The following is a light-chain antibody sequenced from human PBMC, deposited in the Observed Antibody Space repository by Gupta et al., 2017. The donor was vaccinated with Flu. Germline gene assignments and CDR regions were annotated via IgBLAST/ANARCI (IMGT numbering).Light chain of an antibody. J-gene: IGLJ1*01. CDR2: DDG. V-gene: IGLV3-21*02. CDR1: NAGSKS. CDR3: QVWDSGVDPHYV. Sequence: SYVLTQPPSVSVAPGQTASLPCGGSNAGSKSVHWYQQKPGQAPVVVVYDDGDRPSGLPERFSGSNSGNTATLTIIRVEAGDEADYYCQVWDSGVDPHYVFGTGTKVTVL.